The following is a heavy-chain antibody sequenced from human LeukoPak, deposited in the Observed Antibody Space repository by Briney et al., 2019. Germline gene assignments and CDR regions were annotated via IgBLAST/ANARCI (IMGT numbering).Heavy chain of an antibody. CDR1: GFTFDDYA. J-gene: IGHJ2*01. CDR2: ISYNSDTI. V-gene: IGHV3-9*01. CDR3: AKDYCGGDCYSGWYFDL. D-gene: IGHD2-21*02. Sequence: GRSLRLSCAASGFTFDDYAMHWVRQAPGKGLEWVSGISYNSDTIAYADSVKGRFTISRDNAKHSLYLQMNSLRAEDTALYYCAKDYCGGDCYSGWYFDLWGRGTLVTVYS.